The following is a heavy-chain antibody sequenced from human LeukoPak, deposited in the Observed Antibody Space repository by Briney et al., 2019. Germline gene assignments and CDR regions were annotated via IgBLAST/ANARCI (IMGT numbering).Heavy chain of an antibody. CDR3: ARVKGDGYNDYYYYYYMDV. J-gene: IGHJ6*03. CDR2: ISSSGSTI. Sequence: GGSLRLSCAASGFTFSDYYMSWIRQAPGKGLEWVSYISSSGSTIYYADSVKGRFTISRDNAKNSLYLQMNSLTSEDTAVYYCARVKGDGYNDYYYYYYMDVWGKGTTVTISS. CDR1: GFTFSDYY. D-gene: IGHD5-24*01. V-gene: IGHV3-11*01.